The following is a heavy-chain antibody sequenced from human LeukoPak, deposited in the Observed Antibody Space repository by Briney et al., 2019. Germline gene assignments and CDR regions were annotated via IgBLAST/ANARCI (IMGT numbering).Heavy chain of an antibody. CDR2: ISSSSGTI. CDR3: ARDTKYAFDN. D-gene: IGHD2-2*01. J-gene: IGHJ4*02. CDR1: GFTLSSYS. Sequence: GGSLRLSCAAAGFTLSSYSINWVRQAPGEGLEWLSYISSSSGTIYYADSVKGRFTISRDNAKNSLYLQMNSLRVEDTAVYYCARDTKYAFDNWGQGTLVTVSS. V-gene: IGHV3-48*04.